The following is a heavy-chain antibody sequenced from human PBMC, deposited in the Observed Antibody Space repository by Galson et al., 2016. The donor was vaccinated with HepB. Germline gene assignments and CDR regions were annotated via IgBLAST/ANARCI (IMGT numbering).Heavy chain of an antibody. D-gene: IGHD6-19*01. CDR1: GFTLSHFG. Sequence: SLRLSCAASGFTLSHFGLHWVRQAPGKGLEWVAMIWYDGSKKYYADSVKGRFTISRDNSKNTLYLQMNSLRAEDTGVYYCARERIAVAGPHYYFYAMDAWGQGTPVTVSS. CDR3: ARERIAVAGPHYYFYAMDA. J-gene: IGHJ6*02. CDR2: IWYDGSKK. V-gene: IGHV3-33*01.